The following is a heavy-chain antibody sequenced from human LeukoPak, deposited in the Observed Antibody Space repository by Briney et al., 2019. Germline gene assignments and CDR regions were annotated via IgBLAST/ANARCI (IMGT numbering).Heavy chain of an antibody. CDR1: GYSFTSYW. CDR3: ARHRMPGIAVAASDY. CDR2: IDPSDSYT. D-gene: IGHD6-19*01. J-gene: IGHJ4*02. V-gene: IGHV5-10-1*01. Sequence: RGESLNISCKGSGYSFTSYWISWVRQMPGKGMEWMGRIDPSDSYTTYSPSFQGHVTISADESISTAYLQWSSLKASDTAMYYCARHRMPGIAVAASDYWGQGTLVTVSS.